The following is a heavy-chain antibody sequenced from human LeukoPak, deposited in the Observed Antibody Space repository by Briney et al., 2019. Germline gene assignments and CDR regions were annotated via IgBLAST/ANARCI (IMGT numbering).Heavy chain of an antibody. Sequence: ASVKVSCKASGYTFISYVLNWVRQGPGQGLEWMGWISPYNGNTNYAQKFQDRVTMTTDTSTNTAYMELRSLRSDDTAVYYCARGMQQWLTAGVFDFWGQGTVVTVSS. J-gene: IGHJ4*02. CDR1: GYTFISYV. D-gene: IGHD6-19*01. CDR3: ARGMQQWLTAGVFDF. V-gene: IGHV1-18*01. CDR2: ISPYNGNT.